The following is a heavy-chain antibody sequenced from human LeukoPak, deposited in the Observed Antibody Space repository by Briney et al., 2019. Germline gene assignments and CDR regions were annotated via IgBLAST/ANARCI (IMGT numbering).Heavy chain of an antibody. Sequence: SETLSLTCTVSGDSISSYYWSWIRQPPGKGLEWIGYIYYSGTTNYNPSLKSRVTISVDTSKNQFSLKLSSVTAADTAVFYCAREMTNMGAFDIWGKGTTVTISS. J-gene: IGHJ6*04. CDR3: AREMTNMGAFDI. V-gene: IGHV4-59*01. D-gene: IGHD3-16*01. CDR2: IYYSGTT. CDR1: GDSISSYY.